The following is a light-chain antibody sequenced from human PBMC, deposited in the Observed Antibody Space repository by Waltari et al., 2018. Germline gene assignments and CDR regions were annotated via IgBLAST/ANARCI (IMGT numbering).Light chain of an antibody. Sequence: DIVMTQSPDSLAVSLGERATLNCKSSQSVLYNSNGKNYLAWYQQKPGQPPKLLIYRASTRESGVPDRFSGSGSGTDFTLTISSLQAEDVAVYYCQQYYRSRTFGQGTKVEVK. J-gene: IGKJ1*01. CDR1: QSVLYNSNGKNY. V-gene: IGKV4-1*01. CDR2: RAS. CDR3: QQYYRSRT.